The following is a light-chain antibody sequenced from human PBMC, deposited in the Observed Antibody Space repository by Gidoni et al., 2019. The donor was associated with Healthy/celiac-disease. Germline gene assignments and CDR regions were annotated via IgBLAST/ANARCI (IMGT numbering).Light chain of an antibody. V-gene: IGKV3-15*01. Sequence: VMTQSPATLSVSPGERATLSCRASQSVSSNLAWYQQKPGQAPRLLIYGASTRATGIPARFSGSGSGTEFTLTISSLQSEDFAVYYCQQYNNWPPCTFGQGTKVEIK. CDR1: QSVSSN. J-gene: IGKJ1*01. CDR2: GAS. CDR3: QQYNNWPPCT.